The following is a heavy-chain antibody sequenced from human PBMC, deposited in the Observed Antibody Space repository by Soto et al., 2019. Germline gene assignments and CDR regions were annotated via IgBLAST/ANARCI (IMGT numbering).Heavy chain of an antibody. CDR1: GFTFGSYA. V-gene: IGHV3-23*01. CDR2: ISGSGGST. J-gene: IGHJ4*02. Sequence: PGGSLRLSCAASGFTFGSYAMSWVRQAPGKGLEWVSAISGSGGSTYYADSVKGRFTISRDNSKNTLYLQMNSLRAEDTAVYYCAKDLKWLVGGFDYWGQGTLVTVSS. D-gene: IGHD6-19*01. CDR3: AKDLKWLVGGFDY.